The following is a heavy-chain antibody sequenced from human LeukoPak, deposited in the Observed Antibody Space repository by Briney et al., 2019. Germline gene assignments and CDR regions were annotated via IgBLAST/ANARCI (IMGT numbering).Heavy chain of an antibody. J-gene: IGHJ4*02. V-gene: IGHV3-21*01. CDR3: ARASSGWYFFDY. D-gene: IGHD6-19*01. CDR2: ISSSSSYI. CDR1: GFTFSSYS. Sequence: GGSLRLSCAASGFTFSSYSMNWVPQAPGKGLEWVSSISSSSSYIYYADSVKGRFTISRDNAKNSLYLQMNSLRAEDTAVYYCARASSGWYFFDYSGQGTLVTVSS.